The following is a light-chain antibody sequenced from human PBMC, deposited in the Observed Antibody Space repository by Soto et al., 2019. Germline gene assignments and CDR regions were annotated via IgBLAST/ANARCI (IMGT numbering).Light chain of an antibody. Sequence: EIVMTQSPATLSVSPGERATLSCRASQSVSSNLAWYQQKPGQAPRLLIYGASTRATGIPARFSGSGSGTDFTLTISRPEPEDFAVYYCHQYGSSPWTFGQGTKVDIK. J-gene: IGKJ1*01. CDR1: QSVSSN. V-gene: IGKV3-15*01. CDR3: HQYGSSPWT. CDR2: GAS.